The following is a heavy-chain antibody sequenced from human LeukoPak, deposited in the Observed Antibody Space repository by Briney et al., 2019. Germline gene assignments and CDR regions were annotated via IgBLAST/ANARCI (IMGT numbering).Heavy chain of an antibody. CDR1: GGTFSSYA. CDR2: IIPILGIA. J-gene: IGHJ3*02. V-gene: IGHV1-69*04. CDR3: ARRDSSGLDAFDI. Sequence: SVKVSCKASGGTFSSYAISWVRQAPGQGLEWMGRIIPILGIANYAQKFQGRVTITADKSTSTAYMELSSLRSEDTAVYYCARRDSSGLDAFDIWGQGTMVTVSS. D-gene: IGHD3-22*01.